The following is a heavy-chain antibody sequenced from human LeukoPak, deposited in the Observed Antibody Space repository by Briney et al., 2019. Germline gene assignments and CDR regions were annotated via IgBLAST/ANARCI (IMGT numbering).Heavy chain of an antibody. J-gene: IGHJ6*02. Sequence: GSLRLSCAASGFTFSSYSMNWVRQAPGKGLEWIGYIYYSGSTNYNPSLKSRVTISVDTSKNQFSLKLSSVTAADTAVYYCARLWYYYDSSGYYYYYGMDVWGQGTTVTVSS. D-gene: IGHD3-22*01. CDR1: GFTFSSYS. CDR2: IYYSGST. CDR3: ARLWYYYDSSGYYYYYGMDV. V-gene: IGHV4-59*01.